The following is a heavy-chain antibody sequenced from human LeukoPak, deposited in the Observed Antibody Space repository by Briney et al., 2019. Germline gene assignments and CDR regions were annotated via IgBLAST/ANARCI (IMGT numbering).Heavy chain of an antibody. D-gene: IGHD4-17*01. CDR3: ARDQLGGDPDDYYYYYMDV. V-gene: IGHV3-49*03. CDR2: IRGKIYGGAI. CDR1: GFTFSDYA. J-gene: IGHJ6*03. Sequence: PGGSLRLSCTTSGFTFSDYAMSWFRQAPGKGLEWVGFIRGKIYGGAIEYAASVKGRFTISRDDSKSIAYLQMNSLRTEDTGLYYCARDQLGGDPDDYYYYYMDVWGKGTTVTVSS.